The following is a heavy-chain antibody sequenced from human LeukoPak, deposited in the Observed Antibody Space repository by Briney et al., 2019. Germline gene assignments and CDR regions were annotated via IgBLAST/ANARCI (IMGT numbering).Heavy chain of an antibody. V-gene: IGHV4-61*01. D-gene: IGHD2-15*01. Sequence: SETLSLTCTVSGGSVSSGSCYWSWIRQPPGKGLEWIGYIYYSGSTNYNPSLKSRVTISVDTSKNQFSLKLSSVTAADTAVYYCARGGGYCSGGSCYSTSPFDPWGQGTLVTVSS. CDR1: GGSVSSGSCY. CDR2: IYYSGST. J-gene: IGHJ5*02. CDR3: ARGGGYCSGGSCYSTSPFDP.